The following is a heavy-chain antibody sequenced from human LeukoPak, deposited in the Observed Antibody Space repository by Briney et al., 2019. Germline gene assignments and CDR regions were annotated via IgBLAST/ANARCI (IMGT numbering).Heavy chain of an antibody. J-gene: IGHJ4*02. V-gene: IGHV1-18*01. D-gene: IGHD3-10*01. CDR2: ISAYNGNT. CDR3: ARDSRMVRGVISSTFDY. CDR1: GYTFTSYG. Sequence: ASVKVSCKASGYTFTSYGISWVRQAPGQGLEWMGWISAYNGNTNYAQKLQGGVTMTTDTSTSTAYMELRSLRSDDTAVYYCARDSRMVRGVISSTFDYWGQGTLVTVSS.